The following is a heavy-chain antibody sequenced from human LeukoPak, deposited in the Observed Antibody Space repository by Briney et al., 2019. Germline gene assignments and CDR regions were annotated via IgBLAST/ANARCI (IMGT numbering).Heavy chain of an antibody. D-gene: IGHD2-2*01. Sequence: HPGGSLRLSCAASGFTFSSYAMSWVPQAPGRGLEWVSPISGSGGSTYYADSVKGRFTISRDNSKNTLYLQMNSLRAEDTAVYYCAKVRIDCSSTSCYGYWGQGTLVTVSS. J-gene: IGHJ4*02. V-gene: IGHV3-23*01. CDR2: ISGSGGST. CDR1: GFTFSSYA. CDR3: AKVRIDCSSTSCYGY.